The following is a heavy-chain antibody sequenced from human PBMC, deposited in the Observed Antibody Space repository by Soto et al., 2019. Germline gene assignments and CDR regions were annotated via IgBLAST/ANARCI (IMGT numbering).Heavy chain of an antibody. CDR1: SASISSSNW. CDR2: IYHSGST. V-gene: IGHV4-4*02. D-gene: IGHD6-13*01. J-gene: IGHJ4*02. Sequence: PSETLSLTCAVSSASISSSNWWSWVRQPPGKGLEWIGEIYHSGSTKYNPSLKSRLTMSVGASKNELSLRLTSVTAADTAVYYCARSFGVAAAGPFYYWGQGTLVTVSS. CDR3: ARSFGVAAAGPFYY.